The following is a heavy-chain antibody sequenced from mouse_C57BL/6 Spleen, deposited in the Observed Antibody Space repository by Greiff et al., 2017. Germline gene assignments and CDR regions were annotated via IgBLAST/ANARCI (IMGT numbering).Heavy chain of an antibody. Sequence: VQLKESGAELVRPGASVTLSCTASGFNIKDDYMHWVKQRPEQGLGWIGWIDPENGDTEYASKFQGKATITADTSSNTAYLQRSSLAAEDIAVYSCPTRGLIAYWGQGTLVTVSA. V-gene: IGHV14-4*01. CDR1: GFNIKDDY. J-gene: IGHJ3*01. CDR2: IDPENGDT. CDR3: PTRGLIAY.